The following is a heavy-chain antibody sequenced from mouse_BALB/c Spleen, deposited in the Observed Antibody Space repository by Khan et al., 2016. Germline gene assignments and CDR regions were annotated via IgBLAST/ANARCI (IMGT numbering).Heavy chain of an antibody. CDR1: GYTFSSYW. CDR2: ILPGSGNT. V-gene: IGHV1-9*01. CDR3: ARALWGLDY. J-gene: IGHJ2*01. D-gene: IGHD6-1*01. Sequence: QVRLQQSGAELVKPGASVKISCKASGYTFSSYWIEWLKQRPGHGLEWIGEILPGSGNTNYNDKFKGKATFTADTTSHTAYMQLSSLTSEDSVVYYCARALWGLDYWGQGTTLTVSA.